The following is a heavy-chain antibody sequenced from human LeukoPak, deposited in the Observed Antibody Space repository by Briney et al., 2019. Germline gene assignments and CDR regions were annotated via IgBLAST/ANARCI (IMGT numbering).Heavy chain of an antibody. CDR3: ARGRYNYGYIYDY. D-gene: IGHD5-18*01. J-gene: IGHJ4*02. V-gene: IGHV3-7*01. Sequence: PWGSLRLSCAASGFTFSSYWMSWVRQAPGKGLEWVANIKQDGSEKYYVDSVKGRFTISRDNAKNSLYLQMNSLRAEDTAVYYCARGRYNYGYIYDYWGQGTLVTVSS. CDR1: GFTFSSYW. CDR2: IKQDGSEK.